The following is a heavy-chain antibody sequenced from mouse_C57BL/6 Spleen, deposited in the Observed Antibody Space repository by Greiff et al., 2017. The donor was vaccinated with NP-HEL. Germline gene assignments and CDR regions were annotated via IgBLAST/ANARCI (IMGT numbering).Heavy chain of an antibody. Sequence: QVQLQQPGAELVRPGSSVKLSCKASGYTFTSYWMHWVKQRPIQGLEWIGNIDPSDSETHYNQKFKGKATLTVDKSSSTAYMQLSSLTSEDSAVYYCAIDYGSSYFAYWGQGTLVTVSA. CDR3: AIDYGSSYFAY. CDR1: GYTFTSYW. D-gene: IGHD1-1*01. J-gene: IGHJ3*01. V-gene: IGHV1-52*01. CDR2: IDPSDSET.